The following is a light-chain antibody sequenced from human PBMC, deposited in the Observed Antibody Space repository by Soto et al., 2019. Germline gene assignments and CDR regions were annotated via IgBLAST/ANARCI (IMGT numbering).Light chain of an antibody. Sequence: DIQITQSPSTLSASVGDRVTITCRASQSISSWLAWYQQKPGKAPKLLIYDASSLESGVPSRFGGSGSGTEFTLTISSLQPDDFATYYCQQYYSYPETFGQGTKVDIK. CDR1: QSISSW. CDR3: QQYYSYPET. V-gene: IGKV1-5*01. CDR2: DAS. J-gene: IGKJ1*01.